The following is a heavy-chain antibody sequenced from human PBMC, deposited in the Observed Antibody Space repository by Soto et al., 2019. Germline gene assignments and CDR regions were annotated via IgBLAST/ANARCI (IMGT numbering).Heavy chain of an antibody. D-gene: IGHD3-16*01. V-gene: IGHV3-23*01. CDR3: AKDPYDYSIYYFDY. CDR1: GFTFSSYA. J-gene: IGHJ4*02. Sequence: AVSLRLSYETSGFTFSSYALTWVRQAPGKGLEWVSTITNSAGSTFYADSVKGRFTISRDNSKNTLFLLVNSLRAEDTAVYFCAKDPYDYSIYYFDYWGQGT. CDR2: ITNSAGST.